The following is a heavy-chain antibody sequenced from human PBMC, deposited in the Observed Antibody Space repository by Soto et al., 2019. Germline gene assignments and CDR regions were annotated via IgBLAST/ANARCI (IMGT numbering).Heavy chain of an antibody. CDR3: ARQTCLGYCTNSFDY. CDR2: ISWNSGSI. J-gene: IGHJ4*02. Sequence: GGSLRLSCAASGFTFDDYAMHWVRQAPGKGLEWVSGISWNSGSIGYADSVKGRFTISRDNAKNSLYLQMNSLRAEDTALYYCARQTCLGYCTNSFDYWGQGTLVTVSS. V-gene: IGHV3-9*01. D-gene: IGHD2-8*01. CDR1: GFTFDDYA.